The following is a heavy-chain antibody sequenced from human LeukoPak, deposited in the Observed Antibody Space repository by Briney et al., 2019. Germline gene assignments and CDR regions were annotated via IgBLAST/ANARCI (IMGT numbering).Heavy chain of an antibody. CDR3: ARPQHVLRYFDWDY. CDR1: GFTFSSYW. D-gene: IGHD3-9*01. V-gene: IGHV3-74*01. Sequence: PGGSLRLSCAASGFTFSSYWMHWVRQAPGKGLVWVSRINSDGSSTSYADSVKGRFTISRDNAKNTLYLQMNSLRAEDTAVYYCARPQHVLRYFDWDYWGQGTLVTVSS. CDR2: INSDGSST. J-gene: IGHJ4*02.